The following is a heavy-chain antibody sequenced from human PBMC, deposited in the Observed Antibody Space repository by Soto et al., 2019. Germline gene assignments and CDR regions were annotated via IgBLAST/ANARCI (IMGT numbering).Heavy chain of an antibody. D-gene: IGHD1-7*01. J-gene: IGHJ6*02. CDR1: GYTFTSYD. Sequence: ASVKVSCKASGYTFTSYDINWVRQATGQGLEWMGWMNPNSGNTGYAQKFQGRVTMTRNTSISTAYMELSSLRSEDTAVYYCARYNWNYPYYYYGTDVWGQGTTVTVPS. V-gene: IGHV1-8*01. CDR3: ARYNWNYPYYYYGTDV. CDR2: MNPNSGNT.